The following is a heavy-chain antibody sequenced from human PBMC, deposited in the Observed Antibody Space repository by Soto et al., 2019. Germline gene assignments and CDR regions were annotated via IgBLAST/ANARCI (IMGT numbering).Heavy chain of an antibody. CDR3: ATSILYYYDSSGSPDY. Sequence: AASVKVSCKVSGYTLTELSMHWVRQAPGKGLEWMGGFDPEDGETIYAQKFQGRVTMTEDTSTDTAYMELSSLRSEDTAVYYCATSILYYYDSSGSPDYWGQRTLVTVSS. J-gene: IGHJ4*02. CDR2: FDPEDGET. D-gene: IGHD3-22*01. V-gene: IGHV1-24*01. CDR1: GYTLTELS.